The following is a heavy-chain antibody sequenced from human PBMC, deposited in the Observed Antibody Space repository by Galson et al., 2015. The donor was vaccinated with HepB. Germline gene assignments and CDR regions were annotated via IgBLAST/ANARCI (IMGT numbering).Heavy chain of an antibody. V-gene: IGHV1-24*01. Sequence: SVKVSCKASGFTLTKSSMHWVRQAPGKGLEWIGGFDADGGNTNYAQKFQERVTMTKDTSTNTAYMELSSLRSEDTAVYYCAEVSVKYSHAIDYWGQGTLVTVSS. D-gene: IGHD6-6*01. CDR2: FDADGGNT. J-gene: IGHJ4*02. CDR3: AEVSVKYSHAIDY. CDR1: GFTLTKSS.